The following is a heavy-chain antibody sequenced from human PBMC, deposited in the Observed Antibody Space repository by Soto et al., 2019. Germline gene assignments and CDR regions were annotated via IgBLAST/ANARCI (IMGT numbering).Heavy chain of an antibody. V-gene: IGHV3-33*06. CDR1: GFTFSSYG. Sequence: PGGSLRLSCAASGFTFSSYGMHWVRQAPGKGLEWVAVIWCDGSTKYYADSVKGRFTISRDNSKNMLYLQMNSLRAEDTAVYYCAKDRYDSRDAFGIWGQGTVVTVSS. CDR2: IWCDGSTK. J-gene: IGHJ3*02. D-gene: IGHD3-22*01. CDR3: AKDRYDSRDAFGI.